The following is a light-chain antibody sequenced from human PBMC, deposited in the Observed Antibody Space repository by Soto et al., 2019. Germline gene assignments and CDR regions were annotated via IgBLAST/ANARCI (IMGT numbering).Light chain of an antibody. CDR2: GAF. Sequence: LTQSAATLSLSPRGRAILSCRASPSVTNFLAWYQQKPGQAPRLLIYGAFNRATGIPARFSGSGSGTDFTLTIRSLEPEDSAIYYCQQRNIWAPVTFGQGTRLEIK. V-gene: IGKV3-11*01. J-gene: IGKJ5*01. CDR1: PSVTNF. CDR3: QQRNIWAPVT.